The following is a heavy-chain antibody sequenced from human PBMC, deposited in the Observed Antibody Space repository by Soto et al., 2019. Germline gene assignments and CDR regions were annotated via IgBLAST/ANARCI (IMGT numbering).Heavy chain of an antibody. D-gene: IGHD4-17*01. CDR2: MIPISGNT. V-gene: IGHV1-69*10. J-gene: IGHJ5*02. CDR1: GGTFSSYA. CDR3: ARGVKYGAYSRWFDP. Sequence: SVKVSCKASGGTFSSYAVSWVRQAPGQGLEWLGGMIPISGNTGYVQKFQGRVTMTSDNSTTTAYMELSSLRSEDTAVYFCARGVKYGAYSRWFDPWGQGTLVTVSS.